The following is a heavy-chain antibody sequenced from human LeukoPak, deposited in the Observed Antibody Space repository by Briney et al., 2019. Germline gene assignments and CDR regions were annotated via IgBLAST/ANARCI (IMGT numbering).Heavy chain of an antibody. V-gene: IGHV3-23*01. Sequence: PGGSLRLSCAASGFTFSGYAMSWVRLAPGKGLERVSAITAGGDGTYYADSVKGRFTISRDNLKNMVFLQMNSLRAEDTAIYYCAKSHASIWNVYDYWGQGTLVTVSS. CDR3: AKSHASIWNVYDY. J-gene: IGHJ4*02. D-gene: IGHD1-1*01. CDR1: GFTFSGYA. CDR2: ITAGGDGT.